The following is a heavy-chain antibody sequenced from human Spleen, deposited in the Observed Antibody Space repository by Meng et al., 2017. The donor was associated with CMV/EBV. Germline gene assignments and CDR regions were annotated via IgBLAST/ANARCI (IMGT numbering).Heavy chain of an antibody. J-gene: IGHJ4*02. CDR3: SRRWEGVGNYYFD. V-gene: IGHV3-73*01. CDR2: IKSKINNYAT. CDR1: RFTFSGST. Sequence: SRFTFSGSTMHWVRQAPGKGLEWLGRIKSKINNYATAYGASVKGRFTISRDDSKNTAYLQMNGLKTEDTAVYYCSRRWEGVGNYYFDWGQGTLVTVSS. D-gene: IGHD3/OR15-3a*01.